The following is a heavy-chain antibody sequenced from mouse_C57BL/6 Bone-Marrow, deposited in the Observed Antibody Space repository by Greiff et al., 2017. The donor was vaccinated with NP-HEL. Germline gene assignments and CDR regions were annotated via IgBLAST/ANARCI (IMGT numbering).Heavy chain of an antibody. CDR2: ISNGGGST. CDR1: GFTFSDYY. V-gene: IGHV5-12*01. CDR3: ARQGGYGNYDDV. Sequence: EVKLMESGGGLVQPGGSLKLSCAASGFTFSDYYMYWVRQTPEKRLEWVAYISNGGGSTYYPDTVKGRFTISRDNAKNTLYLQMSRLKSEDTAMYYCARQGGYGNYDDVWGTGTTVTVSS. J-gene: IGHJ1*03. D-gene: IGHD2-1*01.